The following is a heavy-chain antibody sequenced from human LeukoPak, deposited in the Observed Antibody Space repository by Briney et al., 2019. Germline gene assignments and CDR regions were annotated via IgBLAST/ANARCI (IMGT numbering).Heavy chain of an antibody. CDR1: GGSISSGSYY. CDR3: ARAPDYYDSSGLDY. CDR2: IYSSGST. V-gene: IGHV4-61*02. D-gene: IGHD3-22*01. J-gene: IGHJ4*02. Sequence: SQTLSLTCTVSGGSISSGSYYWSWIRQPAGKGLEWIGRIYSSGSTNDNPSLKSRVTISVDTSKNQFSLKLSSVTAADTAVYYCARAPDYYDSSGLDYWGQGTLATVSS.